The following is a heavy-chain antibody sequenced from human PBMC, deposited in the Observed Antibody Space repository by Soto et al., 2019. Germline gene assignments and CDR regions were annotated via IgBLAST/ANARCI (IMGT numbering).Heavy chain of an antibody. V-gene: IGHV3-11*01. D-gene: IGHD6-19*01. Sequence: GGSLRLSCAVSGFTFNDYYMSWIRQAPGKGLEWISYISGGGSTTYHADSVRGRFTISRDNAKNSLFLQMNSLRAEDTAVYYCAREVRTSGWFRRLDSWGQGILVTVSS. CDR2: ISGGGSTT. J-gene: IGHJ4*02. CDR1: GFTFNDYY. CDR3: AREVRTSGWFRRLDS.